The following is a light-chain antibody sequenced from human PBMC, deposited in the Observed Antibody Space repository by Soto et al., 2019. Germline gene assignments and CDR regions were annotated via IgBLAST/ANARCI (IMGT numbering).Light chain of an antibody. J-gene: IGKJ1*01. V-gene: IGKV1-5*01. Sequence: IRVTQSPSTLSASLGDRVTITCRASQSISSWLAWYQQKPGKAHKLLIYDASSLESGVPSRFSGSGYGTEFTLTISSRQPDDFATYYCQQYNSYSRTFGQGTKLDIK. CDR3: QQYNSYSRT. CDR1: QSISSW. CDR2: DAS.